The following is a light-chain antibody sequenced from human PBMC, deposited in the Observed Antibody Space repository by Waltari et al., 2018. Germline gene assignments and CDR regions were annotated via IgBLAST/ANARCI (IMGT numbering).Light chain of an antibody. CDR1: QSVSSN. J-gene: IGKJ1*01. V-gene: IGKV3-15*01. Sequence: EIVMTQSPATLSVSPGERATLSCRASQSVSSNLAWYQQKPGQAPRLRIYGAATRATGIPARFSGSGSGTEFTLTISSLQSEDFAVYDCQQYNNWPRTFGQGTKVEIK. CDR3: QQYNNWPRT. CDR2: GAA.